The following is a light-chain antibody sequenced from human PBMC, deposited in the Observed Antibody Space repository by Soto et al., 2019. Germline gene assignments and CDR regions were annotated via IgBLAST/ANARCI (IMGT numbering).Light chain of an antibody. CDR2: GAS. V-gene: IGKV3-20*01. CDR1: QSVSSNF. J-gene: IGKJ5*01. CDR3: RQYGSSIT. Sequence: EIVLTQSPGTLSLSPVDRATLSCRASQSVSSNFLAWYQEKPGQAPRLLIYGASKRATGIPDRFSGSGSGTDFTLTISRLEPEDFAVYYCRQYGSSITFGQGTRLEIK.